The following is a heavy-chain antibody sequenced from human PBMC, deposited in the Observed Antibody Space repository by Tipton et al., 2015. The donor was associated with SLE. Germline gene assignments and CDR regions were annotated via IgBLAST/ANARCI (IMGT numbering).Heavy chain of an antibody. Sequence: TLSLTCTVSGGSMSDYMTTYYWSWIRQPAGRGLEWIGRIFTSGTTNYIQSLRSRVTISIDTSRNQVSLKMTSVTAADTAVYYCARAKDWEDGFDIWGQGTQVTVSS. CDR1: GGSMSDYMTTYY. CDR3: ARAKDWEDGFDI. CDR2: IFTSGTT. V-gene: IGHV4-61*02. J-gene: IGHJ3*02. D-gene: IGHD3/OR15-3a*01.